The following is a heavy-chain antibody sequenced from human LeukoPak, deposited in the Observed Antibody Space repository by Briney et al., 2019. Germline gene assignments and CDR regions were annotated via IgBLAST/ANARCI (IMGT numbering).Heavy chain of an antibody. D-gene: IGHD2-15*01. V-gene: IGHV3-74*01. CDR3: ARDPRNVGLAP. CDR1: GFSLSGYW. J-gene: IGHJ5*02. Sequence: GGSLRLSCVASGFSLSGYWMYWVRQAPGKGLMYISRNNGDGSTTNYADVAKGRFTMSRDNVKNTLYLQMNSLRVEDTAVYYCARDPRNVGLAPWGQGTLVTVSS. CDR2: NNGDGSTT.